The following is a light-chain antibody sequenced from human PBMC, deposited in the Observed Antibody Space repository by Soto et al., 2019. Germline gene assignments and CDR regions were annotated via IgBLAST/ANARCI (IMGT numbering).Light chain of an antibody. Sequence: QSVLTQPPSVSAVAGQRVAISCSGSSSNIRNNIVSWYQQLPGTAPKLLIYDNYQRPSGIPDRFSGSKSGTSATLGITGLQTGDEADYYCGTWDSSLSVVVFGGGTKLTVL. V-gene: IGLV1-51*01. J-gene: IGLJ2*01. CDR2: DNY. CDR3: GTWDSSLSVVV. CDR1: SSNIRNNI.